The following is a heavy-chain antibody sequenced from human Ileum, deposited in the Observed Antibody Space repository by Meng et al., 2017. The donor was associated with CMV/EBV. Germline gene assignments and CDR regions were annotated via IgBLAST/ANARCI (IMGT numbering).Heavy chain of an antibody. CDR1: GFTFFDYY. J-gene: IGHJ4*02. D-gene: IGHD6-13*01. V-gene: IGHV1-2*02. CDR3: ARDSAIAAGTYFDY. Sequence: KASGFTFFDYYMRWLRQAPGQGLEWMGWIRLDNGATNYAQRFQGRVTLTRDTSITTAYMGLSWLTSDDTAVYFCARDSAIAAGTYFDYWGQGSLVTVSS. CDR2: IRLDNGAT.